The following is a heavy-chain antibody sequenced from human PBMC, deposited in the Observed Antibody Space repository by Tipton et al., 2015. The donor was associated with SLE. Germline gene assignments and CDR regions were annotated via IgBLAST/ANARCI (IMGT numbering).Heavy chain of an antibody. CDR2: INHSGST. CDR3: ARFEYYYDSSGYERSY. CDR1: GGSFSGYY. J-gene: IGHJ4*02. D-gene: IGHD3-22*01. Sequence: TLSLTCAVYGGSFSGYYWSWIRQPPGKGLEWIGEINHSGSTNYNPSLKSRVTISVDTPKNQFSLKLSSVTAADTAVYYCARFEYYYDSSGYERSYWGQGTLVTVSS. V-gene: IGHV4-34*01.